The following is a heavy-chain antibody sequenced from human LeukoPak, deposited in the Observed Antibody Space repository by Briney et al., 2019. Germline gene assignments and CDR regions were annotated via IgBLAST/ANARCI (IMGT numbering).Heavy chain of an antibody. CDR3: ARETPRRGETRDGYR. CDR2: IKEDGSET. Sequence: PGGSLRLSCAASGFTFSTYGMNWVRQVPGKGLECLANIKEDGSETYYADSVKGRFTISRDNPKNLLFLQINSLRVEDTAVYYCARETPRRGETRDGYRWGQGTVVTVSS. J-gene: IGHJ4*02. V-gene: IGHV3-7*01. CDR1: GFTFSTYG. D-gene: IGHD5-24*01.